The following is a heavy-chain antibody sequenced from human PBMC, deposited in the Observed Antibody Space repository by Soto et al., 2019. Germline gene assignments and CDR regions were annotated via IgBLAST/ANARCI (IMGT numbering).Heavy chain of an antibody. V-gene: IGHV2-5*02. CDR2: LYWDDDK. CDR3: AHSKTSGMRYYFHY. CDR1: GFSLSTTRVG. J-gene: IGHJ4*02. Sequence: QITLKESGPTLVQPTQTLTLTCTFSGFSLSTTRVGVGWIRQPPGEALEWLALLYWDDDKLYSPSLNRRLTIPNDPDKNHVVLTLTNLVPVDTATYYRAHSKTSGMRYYFHYWGQGTLVTVSS.